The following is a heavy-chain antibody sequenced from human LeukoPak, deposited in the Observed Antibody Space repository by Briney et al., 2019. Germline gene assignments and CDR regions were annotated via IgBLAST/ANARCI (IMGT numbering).Heavy chain of an antibody. D-gene: IGHD2-21*02. V-gene: IGHV4-34*01. Sequence: SETLSLTCAVSGISFDDYYCVWVRQTPGKGLEWIGEINHSGYTNDSPSLKSRVTRSIDTSRKQFSLNLRSVTVADTGIYYCTRMTAGHDYWGQGTLVTVSS. CDR2: INHSGYT. J-gene: IGHJ4*02. CDR3: TRMTAGHDY. CDR1: GISFDDYY.